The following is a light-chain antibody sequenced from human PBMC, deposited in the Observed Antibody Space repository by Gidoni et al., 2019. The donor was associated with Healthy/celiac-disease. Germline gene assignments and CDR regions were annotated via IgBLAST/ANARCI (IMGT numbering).Light chain of an antibody. V-gene: IGKV1-39*01. J-gene: IGKJ4*01. CDR2: AAS. CDR1: KSISSY. Sequence: QSPSSLSASVGDRVTITCRASKSISSYLNWYQQKPGKAPKLLIYAASSLQSGVPSRFSGSGSGTDFTLTISSLQPEDFATYYCQQSYSTPTFGGGTKVEIK. CDR3: QQSYSTPT.